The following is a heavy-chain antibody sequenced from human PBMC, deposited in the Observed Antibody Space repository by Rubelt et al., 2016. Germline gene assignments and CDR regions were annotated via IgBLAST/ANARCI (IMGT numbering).Heavy chain of an antibody. D-gene: IGHD3-22*01. J-gene: IGHJ4*02. CDR2: IIAGGGRT. Sequence: EVQLVESGGGLVQPGESLRLSCATSGFTFSTYWMHWFRQAPGTGLVWVSRIIAGGGRTAPADSLNGRFTISRNNTRTTRYMERKSLRAEETAIYYCAKVSGTMIVAVSLNYWGQGTLVTVSS. V-gene: IGHV3-74*01. CDR1: GFTFSTYW. CDR3: AKVSGTMIVAVSLNY.